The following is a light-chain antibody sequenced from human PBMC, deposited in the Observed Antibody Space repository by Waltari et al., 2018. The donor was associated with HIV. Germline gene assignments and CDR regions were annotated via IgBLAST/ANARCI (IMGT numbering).Light chain of an antibody. CDR2: AVG. CDR3: SSYTRSISVA. V-gene: IGLV2-14*01. CDR1: SDDVGGYNH. J-gene: IGLJ2*01. Sequence: QSALTQPASVSGSPGQSITITCIGSSDDVGGYNHVPWYQQYTGTAPKLIIFAVGRRPPGVSGRYSGYKYGNTAFLTITGLQADDEADYYCSSYTRSISVAFGGGTRVTVL.